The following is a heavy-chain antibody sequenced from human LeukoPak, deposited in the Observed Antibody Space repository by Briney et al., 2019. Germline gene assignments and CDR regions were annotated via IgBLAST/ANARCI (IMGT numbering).Heavy chain of an antibody. J-gene: IGHJ5*02. CDR2: IYYSGST. CDR1: GGSISSGGYS. CDR3: ARAHHTAMVTP. Sequence: PSETLSLTCAVSGGSISSGGYSWSWIRQPPGKGLEWIGYIYYSGSTYYNPSLKSRVTISVDTSKNQFSLKLSSVTAADTAVYYCARAHHTAMVTPWGQGTLVTVSS. V-gene: IGHV4-30-4*07. D-gene: IGHD5-18*01.